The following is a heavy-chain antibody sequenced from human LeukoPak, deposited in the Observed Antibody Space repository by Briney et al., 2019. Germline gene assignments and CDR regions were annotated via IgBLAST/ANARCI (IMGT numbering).Heavy chain of an antibody. D-gene: IGHD2-2*01. J-gene: IGHJ4*02. Sequence: ASVKISCKASGYTFTDYYIHWALQAPGQGLEWMGWIHPNSGNTKYVQKFQGRVTMTRDTSITTAYMDLSRLTSDDTAMYYCARPTDQLWMAFEYWGQGTLVTVSS. V-gene: IGHV1-2*02. CDR1: GYTFTDYY. CDR3: ARPTDQLWMAFEY. CDR2: IHPNSGNT.